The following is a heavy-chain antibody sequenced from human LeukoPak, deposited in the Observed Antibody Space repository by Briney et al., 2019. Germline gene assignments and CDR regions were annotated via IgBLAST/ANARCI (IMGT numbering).Heavy chain of an antibody. V-gene: IGHV4-4*07. J-gene: IGHJ4*02. CDR1: GGSISGYY. D-gene: IGHD3-10*01. CDR3: ARAALYGSIIL. CDR2: MYTSGGA. Sequence: SETLSLICSVSGGSISGYYWSWIRQPAGKGLEWIGRMYTSGGAYYKPSLRSRVTMSVDTSKNQISLEVQSVTAADTAVYYCARAALYGSIILWGQGTLVTVSS.